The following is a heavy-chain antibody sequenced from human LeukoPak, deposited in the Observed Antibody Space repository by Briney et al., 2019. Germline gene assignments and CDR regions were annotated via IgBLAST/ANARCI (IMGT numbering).Heavy chain of an antibody. J-gene: IGHJ4*02. V-gene: IGHV1-58*02. CDR2: IVVGSGNT. Sequence: SVKVSCKASGVTFTTSAMQWVRQARGQRLEWIGWIVVGSGNTKYAPKFQGRVTITRDTSISTAYMELSRLRSDDTAVYYCARNRYSSGWSPLYYFDYWGQGTLVTVSS. CDR1: GVTFTTSA. D-gene: IGHD6-19*01. CDR3: ARNRYSSGWSPLYYFDY.